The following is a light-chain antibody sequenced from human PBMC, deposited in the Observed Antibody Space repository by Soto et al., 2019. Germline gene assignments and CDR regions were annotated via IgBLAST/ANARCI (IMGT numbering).Light chain of an antibody. CDR3: GAWDSSLRGV. J-gene: IGLJ2*01. Sequence: QSVLTQPPSVSAAPGQKVTISCSGSSSNIGNNYVSWYQQLPGTAPKLLIYDNNKRPSGIPDRFSGSKSGTSATLGITGLQTGDEVDYYCGAWDSSLRGVFGGGTKLTVL. CDR1: SSNIGNNY. CDR2: DNN. V-gene: IGLV1-51*01.